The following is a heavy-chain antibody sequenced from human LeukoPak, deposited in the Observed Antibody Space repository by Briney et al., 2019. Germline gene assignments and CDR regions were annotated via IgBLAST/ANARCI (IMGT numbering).Heavy chain of an antibody. V-gene: IGHV3-30-3*01. CDR3: ARDLLVVVPAAGGGFDP. Sequence: GRSLRLSCAASGFTFSSYAMHWVRQAPGKGLEWVAVISYDGSNKYYADSVKGRFTISRDNSKNTLYLQMNSLRAEDTAVYYCARDLLVVVPAAGGGFDPWGQGTLVTVSS. J-gene: IGHJ5*02. CDR2: ISYDGSNK. CDR1: GFTFSSYA. D-gene: IGHD2-2*01.